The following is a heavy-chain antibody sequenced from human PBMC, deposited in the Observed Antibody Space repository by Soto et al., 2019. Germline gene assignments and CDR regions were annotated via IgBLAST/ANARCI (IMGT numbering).Heavy chain of an antibody. V-gene: IGHV1-18*01. D-gene: IGHD3-16*01. J-gene: IGHJ6*01. CDR3: AMVDVYVTPSPQDV. CDR1: GYSFTRYG. Sequence: QVQLVQSRAEVKNPGASVKVSCEASGYSFTRYGIAWARQAPGQGLEWMGWINTYNGNTNYAQNLQGRVTLTTDTSTSTAYMELTSLRSNDTAIYYCAMVDVYVTPSPQDVW. CDR2: INTYNGNT.